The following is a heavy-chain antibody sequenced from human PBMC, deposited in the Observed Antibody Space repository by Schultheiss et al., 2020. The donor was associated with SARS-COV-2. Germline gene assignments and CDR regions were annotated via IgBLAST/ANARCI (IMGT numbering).Heavy chain of an antibody. Sequence: ASVKVSCKASGYTFTSYAMHWVRQAPGQRLEWMGWSNAGNGNTNYAQKLQGRVTMTTDTSTSTAYMELRSLRSDDTAVYYCARHTSAGIAAAGWFDPWGQGTLVTVSS. CDR1: GYTFTSYA. V-gene: IGHV1-3*01. D-gene: IGHD6-13*01. CDR3: ARHTSAGIAAAGWFDP. CDR2: SNAGNGNT. J-gene: IGHJ5*02.